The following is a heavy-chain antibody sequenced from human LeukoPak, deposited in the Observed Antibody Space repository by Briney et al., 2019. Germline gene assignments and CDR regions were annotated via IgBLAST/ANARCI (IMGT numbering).Heavy chain of an antibody. J-gene: IGHJ5*01. CDR2: IHRDGTRT. Sequence: GGSLRLSCAASGFTFSSYEMNCVRQAPGKGLMWVSRIHRDGTRTTYADSVKGRFIISRDDAKGTVHLQMNSLKGEDTAIYYCARGGAFSHGSIDSWGQGTLVTVSS. CDR3: ARGGAFSHGSIDS. V-gene: IGHV3-74*01. D-gene: IGHD3-10*01. CDR1: GFTFSSYE.